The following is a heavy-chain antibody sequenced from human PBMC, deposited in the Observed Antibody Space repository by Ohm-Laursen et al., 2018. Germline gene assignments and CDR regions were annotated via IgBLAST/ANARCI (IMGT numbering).Heavy chain of an antibody. Sequence: GSLRLSCAASGFSFPYYAMSWVRQAPGKGLEWVSTISGSGASTYFADSVKGRFTISRDNSKNTLYLQMDSLRAEDTAVYYCAKCRGDSYPNEYFEYWGQGALVTVSS. J-gene: IGHJ4*02. D-gene: IGHD2-21*01. V-gene: IGHV3-23*01. CDR3: AKCRGDSYPNEYFEY. CDR1: GFSFPYYA. CDR2: ISGSGAST.